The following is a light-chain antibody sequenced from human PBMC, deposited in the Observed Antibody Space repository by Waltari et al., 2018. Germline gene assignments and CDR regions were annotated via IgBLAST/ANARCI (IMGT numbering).Light chain of an antibody. CDR2: EVS. Sequence: QSALTQPASVSGSPGQSITISCPGTNSDVGKYKLVSWYQQHPGKAPKLMIYEVSKRPSGISYRFSGSKSGDTASLTISGLQAEDEAEYYCCSYTGGSIPVIFGGGTKLTVL. CDR1: NSDVGKYKL. J-gene: IGLJ2*01. CDR3: CSYTGGSIPVI. V-gene: IGLV2-23*02.